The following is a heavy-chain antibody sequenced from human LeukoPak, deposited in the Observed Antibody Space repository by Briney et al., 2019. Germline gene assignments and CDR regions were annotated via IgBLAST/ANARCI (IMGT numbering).Heavy chain of an antibody. D-gene: IGHD5-18*01. CDR3: ARRRGYSYYFDY. V-gene: IGHV4-34*01. J-gene: IGHJ4*02. Sequence: PSETLSLTCAVYGGSFSGYYWSWIRQPPGKGLEWIGEINHSGSTNYNPSLKSRVTISVDTSKNQFSLKLSSVTAADTAVYCCARRRGYSYYFDYWGQGTLVTVSS. CDR1: GGSFSGYY. CDR2: INHSGST.